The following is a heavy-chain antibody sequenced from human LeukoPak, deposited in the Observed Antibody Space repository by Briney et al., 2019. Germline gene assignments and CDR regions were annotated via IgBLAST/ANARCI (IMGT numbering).Heavy chain of an antibody. CDR2: IYYSGST. Sequence: PSETLSLTCTVPGGSISSSSYYRGWIRQPPGKGLEWIGSIYYSGSTYYNPSLKSRVTIPVDTSKNQFSLKLSSVTAADTAVYYCARAFEYSTSRSLFDPWGQGTLVTVSS. J-gene: IGHJ5*02. V-gene: IGHV4-39*07. CDR3: ARAFEYSTSRSLFDP. D-gene: IGHD6-6*01. CDR1: GGSISSSSYY.